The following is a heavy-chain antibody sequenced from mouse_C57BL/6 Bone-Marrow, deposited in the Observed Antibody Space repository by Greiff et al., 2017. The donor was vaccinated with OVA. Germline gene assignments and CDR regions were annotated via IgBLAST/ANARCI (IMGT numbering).Heavy chain of an antibody. Sequence: VQVVESGAELARPGASVKLSCKASGYTFTSYGISWVKQRTGQGLEWIGEIYPRSGNTYYNEKFKGKATLTADKSSSTAYMELRSLTSEDSAVYFCARDYYGSSRFAYWGQGTLVTVSA. D-gene: IGHD1-1*01. J-gene: IGHJ3*01. CDR3: ARDYYGSSRFAY. CDR2: IYPRSGNT. V-gene: IGHV1-81*01. CDR1: GYTFTSYG.